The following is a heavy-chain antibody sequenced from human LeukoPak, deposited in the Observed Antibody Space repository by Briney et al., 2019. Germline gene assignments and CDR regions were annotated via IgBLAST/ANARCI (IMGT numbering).Heavy chain of an antibody. CDR1: GFTFNSYW. CDR2: IKEDGSEK. V-gene: IGHV3-7*01. D-gene: IGHD2-21*02. J-gene: IGHJ3*02. Sequence: GGSLRLSCAASGFTFNSYWMNWVRQAPGKGLEWVANIKEDGSEKYYVDSLKGRFTISRDNAKKLLYLQMNSLRVEDTAVYYCARDLQCGGDCHYDAFDIWGQGTMVTVSS. CDR3: ARDLQCGGDCHYDAFDI.